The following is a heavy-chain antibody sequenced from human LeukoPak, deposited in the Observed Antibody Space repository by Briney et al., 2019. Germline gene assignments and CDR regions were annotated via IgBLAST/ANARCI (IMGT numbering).Heavy chain of an antibody. Sequence: GGSLRLSCAASGFTFSSYGMSWVRQAPGKGLEWVSAISGSGGSTYYADSVKGRFTISRDNSKNTLYLQMNSLRAEDTAVYYCAKTTGYSSGWFYWGQGTLVTVSS. J-gene: IGHJ4*02. D-gene: IGHD6-19*01. CDR3: AKTTGYSSGWFY. CDR2: ISGSGGST. CDR1: GFTFSSYG. V-gene: IGHV3-23*01.